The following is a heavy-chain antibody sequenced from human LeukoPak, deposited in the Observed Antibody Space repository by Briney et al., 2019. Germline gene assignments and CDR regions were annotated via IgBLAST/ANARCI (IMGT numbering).Heavy chain of an antibody. V-gene: IGHV1-2*02. CDR1: GYTFTGYY. J-gene: IGHJ6*03. Sequence: GASVKVSCKASGYTFTGYYMHWVRQAPGQGLEWMGWINPNSGGTNYAQKFQGRVTMTRDTSISTAYMELSRLRSDDTAVYYCARDRYFLYYSSSWYFSDYYYYYMDVWGKGTTVTVSS. D-gene: IGHD6-13*01. CDR2: INPNSGGT. CDR3: ARDRYFLYYSSSWYFSDYYYYYMDV.